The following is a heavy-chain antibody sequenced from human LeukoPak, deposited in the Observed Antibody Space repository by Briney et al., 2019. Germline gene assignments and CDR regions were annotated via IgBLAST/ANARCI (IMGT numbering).Heavy chain of an antibody. V-gene: IGHV3-23*01. CDR3: VYSSGWYHFDY. D-gene: IGHD6-19*01. Sequence: GGSLRLSCAASGFTFSSYGMHWVRQAPGKGLEWVSSITGSGGSTYYADSVKGRFTIFRDNSKNTLYLQMNSLRAEDTAIYYCVYSSGWYHFDYWGQGTLVTVSS. J-gene: IGHJ4*02. CDR2: ITGSGGST. CDR1: GFTFSSYG.